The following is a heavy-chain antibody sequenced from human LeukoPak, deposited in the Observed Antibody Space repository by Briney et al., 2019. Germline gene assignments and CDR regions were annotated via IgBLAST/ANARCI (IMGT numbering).Heavy chain of an antibody. V-gene: IGHV5-51*01. CDR2: IYPGDSDT. D-gene: IGHD6-19*01. Sequence: GGSLKISFKASGSSFISYWIAWVRQMPGKGLEWIGIIYPGDSDTRYSPSFQDQVTISADKSISTAYLQWSSLKASDTAMYYCARKYSSGWPNWGEGTLVTVSS. CDR3: ARKYSSGWPN. CDR1: GSSFISYW. J-gene: IGHJ4*02.